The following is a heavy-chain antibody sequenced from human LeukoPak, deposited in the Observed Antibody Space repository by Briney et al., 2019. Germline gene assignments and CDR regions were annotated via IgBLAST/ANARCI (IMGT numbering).Heavy chain of an antibody. CDR1: GGSFSGYY. Sequence: TSETLSLTCAVYGGSFSGYYWSWIRQPPGKGLEWIGEINHSGSTNYNPSLKSRVTISVDTSKNQFSLKLSSVTAADTAVYYCARGFYYDSSGYYNYYYYYYGMDVWGQGTTVTVSS. J-gene: IGHJ6*02. V-gene: IGHV4-34*01. CDR2: INHSGST. CDR3: ARGFYYDSSGYYNYYYYYYGMDV. D-gene: IGHD3-22*01.